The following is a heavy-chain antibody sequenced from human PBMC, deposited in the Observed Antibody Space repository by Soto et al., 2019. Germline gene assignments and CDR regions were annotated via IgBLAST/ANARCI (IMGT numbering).Heavy chain of an antibody. CDR3: ARRFQYSVYLESFDL. CDR1: GDSITSGTYY. CDR2: LDYRGRT. J-gene: IGHJ4*02. Sequence: QLQLQESGPGLVKPSETLSLTCTVSGDSITSGTYYWGWIRQSPGKGLEWIGSLDYRGRTYSNPSPNXRXAXTVHTSKNQFSLRLSSVTAADTAVYYCARRFQYSVYLESFDLWGQGTLVAVSS. V-gene: IGHV4-39*01. D-gene: IGHD2-15*01.